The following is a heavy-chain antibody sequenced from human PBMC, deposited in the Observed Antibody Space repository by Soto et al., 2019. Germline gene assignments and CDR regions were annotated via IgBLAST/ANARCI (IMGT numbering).Heavy chain of an antibody. D-gene: IGHD2-15*01. V-gene: IGHV4-39*01. CDR1: GGSISSSSYY. CDR3: ARHLTAATTLMH. CDR2: IYYSGST. Sequence: QLQLQESGPGLVKPSETLSLTCTVSGGSISSSSYYWGWIRQPPGKGLEWIGSIYYSGSTYYNPSLKSRVTISVDTSKHQFSLKLSSVTAADTAVYYCARHLTAATTLMHWGQGTLVTVSS. J-gene: IGHJ4*02.